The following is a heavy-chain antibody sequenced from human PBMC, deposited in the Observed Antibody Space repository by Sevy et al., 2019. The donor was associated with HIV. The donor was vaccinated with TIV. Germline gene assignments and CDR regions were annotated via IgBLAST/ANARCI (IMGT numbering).Heavy chain of an antibody. CDR1: GGSISSSDSY. CDR2: IHHTGGT. J-gene: IGHJ4*02. CDR3: ASKRGYNHGPFDY. V-gene: IGHV4-30-4*01. D-gene: IGHD5-12*01. Sequence: SETLSLTCTVSGGSISSSDSYWSWIRQPPGKGLEWIGYIHHTGGTYYNPFLKSRVAMSLDTSEKQFSLKLNFLTAADTAVYYCASKRGYNHGPFDYWGQGTLVTVSS.